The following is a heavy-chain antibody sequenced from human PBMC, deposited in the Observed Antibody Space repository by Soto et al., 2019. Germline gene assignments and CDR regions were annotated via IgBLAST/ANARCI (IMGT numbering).Heavy chain of an antibody. Sequence: QVQLVQSGAEVKKPGASVQVSCTASGYTFNTYAITWVRQAPGQGLEWLGWISAYNGKTNFAQNLQGRVTMTTDTCTNRDDMNLRSLRSDDTAVYYCASESGHPYISGWYGLGGMDVWGQGTTVTVSS. CDR3: ASESGHPYISGWYGLGGMDV. D-gene: IGHD6-19*01. CDR1: GYTFNTYA. J-gene: IGHJ6*02. CDR2: ISAYNGKT. V-gene: IGHV1-18*01.